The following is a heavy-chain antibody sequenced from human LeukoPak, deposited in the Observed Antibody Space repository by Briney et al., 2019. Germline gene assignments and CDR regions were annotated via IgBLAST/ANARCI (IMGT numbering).Heavy chain of an antibody. D-gene: IGHD6-19*01. V-gene: IGHV3-30*18. Sequence: QTGGSLRLSCAASGFTFSTYAVHWVRQAPGKGLEWEAVISSGGSDKYHAGSVKGRFTISRDNSKNTLYLQMDSLRAEDTAVYYCAKATAVAGTPNRRPVDYWGQGTLVTVSS. CDR1: GFTFSTYA. J-gene: IGHJ4*02. CDR2: ISSGGSDK. CDR3: AKATAVAGTPNRRPVDY.